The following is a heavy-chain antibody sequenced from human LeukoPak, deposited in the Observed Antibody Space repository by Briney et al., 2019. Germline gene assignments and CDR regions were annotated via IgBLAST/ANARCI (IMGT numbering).Heavy chain of an antibody. J-gene: IGHJ4*02. Sequence: PGGPLRLSCAASGYTFSDHYIDWVRQAPGKGLEWVGHTRNKANNYATDYAASVKGRFTISRDDSRNSVYLQMNSLKTEDTAVYYCTRWRSGTSDWGQGTLVTVSS. CDR1: GYTFSDHY. CDR3: TRWRSGTSD. D-gene: IGHD4-23*01. CDR2: TRNKANNYAT. V-gene: IGHV3-72*01.